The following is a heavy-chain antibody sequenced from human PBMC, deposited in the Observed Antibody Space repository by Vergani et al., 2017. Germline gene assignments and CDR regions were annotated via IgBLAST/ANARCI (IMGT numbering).Heavy chain of an antibody. Sequence: QVQLQESGPGLVKPSETLSLTCTVSGGSISSYYWSWIRQPPGKGLEWIGYIYYSGSTNYNPSLKSRVTISVDTSKNQFSLKLSSVTAEDTAVYYCARVGSSQGTWFDPWGQGTLVTVSS. J-gene: IGHJ5*02. CDR1: GGSISSYY. D-gene: IGHD6-13*01. V-gene: IGHV4-59*01. CDR3: ARVGSSQGTWFDP. CDR2: IYYSGST.